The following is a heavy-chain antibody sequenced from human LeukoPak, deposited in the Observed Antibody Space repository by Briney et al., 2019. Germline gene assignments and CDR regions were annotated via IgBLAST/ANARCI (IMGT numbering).Heavy chain of an antibody. CDR1: GGSFSGYY. J-gene: IGHJ5*02. CDR2: INHSGST. V-gene: IGHV4-34*01. Sequence: PSETQSLTCAVYGGSFSGYYWSWIRQPPGKGLEWIGEINHSGSTNYNPSLKSRVTISVDTSKNQFSLKLSSVTAADTAVYYCARGSTGHWFDPWGQGTLVTVSS. CDR3: ARGSTGHWFDP.